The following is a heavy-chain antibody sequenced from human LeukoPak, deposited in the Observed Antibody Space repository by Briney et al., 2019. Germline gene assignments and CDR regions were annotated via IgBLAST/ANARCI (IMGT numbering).Heavy chain of an antibody. CDR2: LGTNGDA. D-gene: IGHD6-6*01. Sequence: GGSLRLSCVASGFSFSDYDMYWVRQAAGRGLEWVSALGTNGDAYYLGSVRGRFTISRENVKNSLYLQMNSLGVEDTAVYYCAREWRGIASHYHGMDVWGQGTTVTVSS. J-gene: IGHJ6*02. CDR3: AREWRGIASHYHGMDV. V-gene: IGHV3-13*01. CDR1: GFSFSDYD.